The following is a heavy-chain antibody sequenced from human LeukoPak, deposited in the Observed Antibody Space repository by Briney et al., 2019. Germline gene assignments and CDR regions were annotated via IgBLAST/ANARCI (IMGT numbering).Heavy chain of an antibody. Sequence: PGGSPRLSCAASGFTVDSNYLSWVRQAPGKGLEWVSTIYTGGNTYYAASVKGRFTIPRDFSKNTVFLHMNSLRAEDTAMYYCARGDDSGYYDYFDYWGQGALVTVSS. CDR3: ARGDDSGYYDYFDY. CDR2: IYTGGNT. D-gene: IGHD3-22*01. J-gene: IGHJ4*02. V-gene: IGHV3-53*01. CDR1: GFTVDSNY.